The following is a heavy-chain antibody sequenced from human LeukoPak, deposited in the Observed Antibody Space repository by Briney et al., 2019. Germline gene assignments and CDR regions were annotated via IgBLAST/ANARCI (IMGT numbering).Heavy chain of an antibody. Sequence: GGSLRLSCAGSGFTFSSYSMNWVRQAPGKGLEWVAVIWYDGSNKYYADSVKGRFTISRDNSKNTLYLQMNSLRAEDTAVYYCARDLGMTTVVSYGMDVWGQGTTVTVSS. CDR3: ARDLGMTTVVSYGMDV. D-gene: IGHD4-23*01. CDR1: GFTFSSYS. V-gene: IGHV3-33*08. J-gene: IGHJ6*02. CDR2: IWYDGSNK.